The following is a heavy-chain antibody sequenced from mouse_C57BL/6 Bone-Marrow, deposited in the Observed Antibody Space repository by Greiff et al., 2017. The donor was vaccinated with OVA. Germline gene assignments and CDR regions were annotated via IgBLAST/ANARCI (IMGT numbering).Heavy chain of an antibody. CDR3: ARDPVNFDY. J-gene: IGHJ2*01. CDR1: GFTFSDYY. Sequence: EVQLQESEGGLVQPGSSMKLSCTASGFTFSDYYMAWVRQVPEKGLEWVANINYDGSSTYYLDSLKSRFIISRDNAKNILYLQMSSLKSEDTATYYCARDPVNFDYWGQGTTLTVSS. CDR2: INYDGSST. D-gene: IGHD1-1*01. V-gene: IGHV5-16*01.